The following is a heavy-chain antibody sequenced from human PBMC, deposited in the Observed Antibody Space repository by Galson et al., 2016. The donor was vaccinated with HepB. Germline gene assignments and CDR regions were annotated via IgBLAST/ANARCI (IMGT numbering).Heavy chain of an antibody. J-gene: IGHJ4*02. CDR1: GYTFTNYD. CDR3: ARVNVEMPTNPPDY. D-gene: IGHD5-24*01. Sequence: SVKVSCKASGYTFTNYDFNWVRQAPGQGLEWLGWMTPNSGNTGYAQKFQGRLSVTKDTSTSPVYMEMRSLRSDDTAVYFCARVNVEMPTNPPDYWGQGTLVIVSS. V-gene: IGHV1-8*02. CDR2: MTPNSGNT.